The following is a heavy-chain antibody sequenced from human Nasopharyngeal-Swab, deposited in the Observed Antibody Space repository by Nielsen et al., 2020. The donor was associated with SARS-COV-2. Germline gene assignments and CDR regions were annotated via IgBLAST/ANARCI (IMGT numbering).Heavy chain of an antibody. CDR2: IYYSGST. J-gene: IGHJ6*03. CDR1: GGSISSSTYY. V-gene: IGHV4-61*01. D-gene: IGHD3-3*01. CDR3: ARSYYDFWSGYYYYYYYMDV. Sequence: SETLSLTCTVSGGSISSSTYYWSWIRQPPGKGLEWIGYIYYSGSTNYNPSLKSRVTISVDTSKNQFSLKLSSVTAADTAVYYCARSYYDFWSGYYYYYYYMDVWGKGTTVTVSS.